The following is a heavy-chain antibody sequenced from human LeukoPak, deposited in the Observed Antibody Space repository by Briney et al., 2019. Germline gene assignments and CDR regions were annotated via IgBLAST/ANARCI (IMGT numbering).Heavy chain of an antibody. J-gene: IGHJ6*03. Sequence: PSQTLSLTCTVSGGSISSGSYYWSWIRQPAGKGLEWIGRIYTSGGTNYNPSLKSRVTISVDTSKNQFSLKLSSVTAADTAVYYCARASRPPSTVTIYYYYYMDVWGKGTTVTVSS. CDR1: GGSISSGSYY. V-gene: IGHV4-61*02. CDR3: ARASRPPSTVTIYYYYYMDV. CDR2: IYTSGGT. D-gene: IGHD4-11*01.